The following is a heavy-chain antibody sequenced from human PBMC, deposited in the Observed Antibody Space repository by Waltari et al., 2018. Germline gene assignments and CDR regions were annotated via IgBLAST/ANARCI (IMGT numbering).Heavy chain of an antibody. CDR3: ARDRRDGYNFDY. D-gene: IGHD5-12*01. V-gene: IGHV3-21*01. J-gene: IGHJ4*02. CDR2: ISSSSSYI. CDR1: GFPFISYS. Sequence: EVQLVESGGGLVKPGGSLRLSCAASGFPFISYSMHWVRQAPGKGLEWVSSISSSSSYIYYADSVKGRFTISRDNAKNSLYLQMNSLRAEDTAVYYCARDRRDGYNFDYWGQGTLVTVSS.